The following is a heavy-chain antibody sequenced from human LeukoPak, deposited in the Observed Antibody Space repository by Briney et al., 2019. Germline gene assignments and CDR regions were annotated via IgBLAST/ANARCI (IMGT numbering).Heavy chain of an antibody. CDR3: ARDLGDYDILTGYSPNWFDP. V-gene: IGHV4-59*01. CDR1: GGSISSYY. CDR2: IYYSGST. D-gene: IGHD3-9*01. Sequence: PSETLSLTCTVSGGSISSYYWSWIRQPPGEGVEGIGYIYYSGSTNYNPSLKSRVTISVDTSKNQFSLKLSSVTAADTAVYYCARDLGDYDILTGYSPNWFDPWGQGTLVTVSS. J-gene: IGHJ5*02.